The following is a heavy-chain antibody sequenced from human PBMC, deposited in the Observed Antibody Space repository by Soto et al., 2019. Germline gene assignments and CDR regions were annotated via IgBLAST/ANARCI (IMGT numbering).Heavy chain of an antibody. J-gene: IGHJ2*01. CDR1: CDSISRSRSH. Sequence: PSENPSLTCKVSCDSISRSRSHWWAWIRQPTGKGLEWIGNIHHSGTTYYNPSLKSRVPISIDRSKNQYSLKLSSVTAADPAVNYCAIDGDSMVWVGMLMDPCRMLFWY. CDR2: IHHSGTT. D-gene: IGHD3-10*01. CDR3: AIDGDSMVWVGMLMDPCRMLFWY. V-gene: IGHV4-39*07.